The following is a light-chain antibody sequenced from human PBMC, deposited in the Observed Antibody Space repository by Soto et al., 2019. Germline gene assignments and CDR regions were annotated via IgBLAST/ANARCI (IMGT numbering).Light chain of an antibody. J-gene: IGLJ2*01. V-gene: IGLV2-11*01. CDR2: DVT. CDR1: SSDVGSYNY. CDR3: CSYAGRDTYVV. Sequence: QSALTQPRSVSGSPGQSVTISCTGTSSDVGSYNYVSWYQQHPGKAPTLMIYDVTKRPSGVPDRFSGSKSGNTASLTISGLQAEDEADYSCCSYAGRDTYVVFGGGTKLTVL.